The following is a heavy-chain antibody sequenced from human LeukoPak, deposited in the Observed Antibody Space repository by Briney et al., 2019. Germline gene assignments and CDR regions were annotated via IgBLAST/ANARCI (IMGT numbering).Heavy chain of an antibody. V-gene: IGHV4-34*01. D-gene: IGHD3-22*01. CDR2: INHSGST. J-gene: IGHJ5*02. CDR3: ARMYYYDSSGRNWFDP. Sequence: SETLSLTCAVYGGSFSGYYWSWIRQPPGKGLEWIGEINHSGSTNYNPSLKSRVTISVDTSENQFSLKLSSVTAADTAVYYCARMYYYDSSGRNWFDPWGQGTLVTVSS. CDR1: GGSFSGYY.